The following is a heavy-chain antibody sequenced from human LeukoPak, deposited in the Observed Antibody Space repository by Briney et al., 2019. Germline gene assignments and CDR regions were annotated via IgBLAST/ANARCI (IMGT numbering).Heavy chain of an antibody. Sequence: GASVKLSCKASGGTFNSYAISWVRQAPGQGLEWMGGIIPIFSTTNYARKFRGRVTLTAYKSTRTAYMDLSSLRSEDTAVYYCARDNDSRDPPHFDYWGQGTLVTVSS. D-gene: IGHD3-16*01. CDR3: ARDNDSRDPPHFDY. J-gene: IGHJ4*02. CDR2: IIPIFSTT. CDR1: GGTFNSYA. V-gene: IGHV1-69*06.